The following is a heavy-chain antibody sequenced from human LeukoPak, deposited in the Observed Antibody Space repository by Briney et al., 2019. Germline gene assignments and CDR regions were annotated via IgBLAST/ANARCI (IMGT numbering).Heavy chain of an antibody. J-gene: IGHJ3*02. V-gene: IGHV1-2*02. D-gene: IGHD3-22*01. CDR3: ARDSSITTPRGGFDI. CDR2: INPNSGGT. CDR1: GYMFIGYY. Sequence: GAPVKVSCKASGYMFIGYYIHWVRQAPGQGLEWMGWINPNSGGTNYAQKFRGRVTMTRAPSINTAYMEVISLASDDTAVYYCARDSSITTPRGGFDIWGQGTKVTGSS.